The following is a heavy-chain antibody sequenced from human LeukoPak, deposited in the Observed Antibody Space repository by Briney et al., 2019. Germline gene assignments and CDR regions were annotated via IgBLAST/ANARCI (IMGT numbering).Heavy chain of an antibody. CDR3: ARGVIGYRDAFDI. V-gene: IGHV3-7*03. D-gene: IGHD5-12*01. CDR1: RFTFNRYW. CDR2: IEEDGSEK. Sequence: PGGSLRLSCAASRFTFNRYWMSWVRQAPGKGLEWVANIEEDGSEKNYVDSMKGRITISRDNAKNALYLQMNSLRVEDMAVYYCARGVIGYRDAFDIWGQGAMVTVSS. J-gene: IGHJ3*02.